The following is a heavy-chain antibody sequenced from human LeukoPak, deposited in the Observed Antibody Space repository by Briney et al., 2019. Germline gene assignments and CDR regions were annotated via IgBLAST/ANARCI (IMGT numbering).Heavy chain of an antibody. CDR1: GFTFSSYG. Sequence: PGGTLRLSCAASGFTFSSYGMSWVRQAPGKGLEWVSAISGSGGSTYYADSVKGRFTISRDNSKNTLYLQMNSLKTEDTAVYYCTELERSFWGQGTLVTVSS. V-gene: IGHV3-23*01. CDR2: ISGSGGST. J-gene: IGHJ4*02. D-gene: IGHD1-1*01. CDR3: TELERSF.